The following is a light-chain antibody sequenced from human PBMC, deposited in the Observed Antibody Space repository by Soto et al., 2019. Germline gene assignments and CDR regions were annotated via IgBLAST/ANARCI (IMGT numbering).Light chain of an antibody. CDR2: GNS. J-gene: IGLJ2*01. CDR3: QSYDNSLRSVV. V-gene: IGLV1-40*01. Sequence: QSVLTQPPSVSGAPGQRVTISCTGSSSNIGAGYDVHWYQQLPGTAPKLLIYGNSNRPSGVPDRFSGSKSGTSASLAITGLRAEYEAEFTCQSYDNSLRSVVFGGGTKLTVL. CDR1: SSNIGAGYD.